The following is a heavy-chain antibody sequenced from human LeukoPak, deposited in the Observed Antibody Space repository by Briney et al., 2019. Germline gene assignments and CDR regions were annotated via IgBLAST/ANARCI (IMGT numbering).Heavy chain of an antibody. Sequence: GGSLKISCKASGYSFTSYWIGWVRQMPGKGLEWMGIIYPGDSDTTYSPSFQGQVTISADKSISTAYLQWSSLKASDSAMYYCGRIPAAGSLKGSFDIWGQGTMVTVSS. CDR3: GRIPAAGSLKGSFDI. V-gene: IGHV5-51*01. CDR1: GYSFTSYW. D-gene: IGHD6-13*01. J-gene: IGHJ3*02. CDR2: IYPGDSDT.